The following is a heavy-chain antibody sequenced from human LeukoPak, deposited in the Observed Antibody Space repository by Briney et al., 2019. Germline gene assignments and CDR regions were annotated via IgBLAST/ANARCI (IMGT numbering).Heavy chain of an antibody. J-gene: IGHJ6*02. CDR3: AKNCGGDCGDVSYYYYYGMDV. CDR1: GFTFSSFS. D-gene: IGHD2-21*02. V-gene: IGHV3-23*01. CDR2: VSGSGGST. Sequence: TGGSLRLSCSVSGFTFSSFSMTWVRQAPGKGLEWVSAVSGSGGSTSYADSARGRFTISRDNSKNTLYLQMNSLRVEDTAKYYCAKNCGGDCGDVSYYYYYGMDVWGQGTTVTVSS.